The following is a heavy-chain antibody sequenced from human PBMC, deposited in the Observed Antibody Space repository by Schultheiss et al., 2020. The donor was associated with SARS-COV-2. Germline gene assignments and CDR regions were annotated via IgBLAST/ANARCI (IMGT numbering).Heavy chain of an antibody. D-gene: IGHD2-2*01. Sequence: GGSLRLSCAASGFTFSSYSMNWVRQAPGKGLEWVSYISSSSSTIYYADSVKGRFTISRDNAKNTLYLQMNGLRAEDTAVYYCARDFSGCSSTSCYGLYYYYGMDVWGQGTTVTVSS. J-gene: IGHJ6*02. CDR1: GFTFSSYS. CDR3: ARDFSGCSSTSCYGLYYYYGMDV. V-gene: IGHV3-48*01. CDR2: ISSSSSTI.